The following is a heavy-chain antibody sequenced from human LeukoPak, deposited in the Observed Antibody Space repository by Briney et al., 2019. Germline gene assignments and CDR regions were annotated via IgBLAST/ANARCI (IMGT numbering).Heavy chain of an antibody. J-gene: IGHJ4*02. CDR1: GFIFSSYP. V-gene: IGHV3-23*01. D-gene: IGHD3-10*01. Sequence: PGGSLRLSCAASGFIFSSYPMSWVRQAPGKGLEWVSAISGTAENTYYADSVKGRFSISRDNSRNTVHLQMNSLRPEDTAVYYCANQRGGFWSQGTLVTVSS. CDR3: ANQRGGF. CDR2: ISGTAENT.